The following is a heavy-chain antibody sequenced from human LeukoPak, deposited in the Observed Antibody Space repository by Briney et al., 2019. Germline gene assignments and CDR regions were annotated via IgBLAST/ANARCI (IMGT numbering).Heavy chain of an antibody. CDR3: RGVEAATINELNY. V-gene: IGHV3-30*07. Sequence: GPCLTPARAPAAFTLGSYAIGWVSQAPGDWIGWVVVTSYGRNNKYSANSVKGLFTISRDNYKTMLYLQMNSLGAEDTAFYCARGVEAATINELNYWGQGTLVTVSS. CDR1: AFTLGSYA. CDR2: TSYGRNNK. D-gene: IGHD5-24*01. J-gene: IGHJ4*02.